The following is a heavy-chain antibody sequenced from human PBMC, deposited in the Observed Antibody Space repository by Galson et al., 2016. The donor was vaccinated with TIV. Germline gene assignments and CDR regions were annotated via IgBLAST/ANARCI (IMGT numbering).Heavy chain of an antibody. CDR1: GGTFNSYG. J-gene: IGHJ5*02. CDR2: IIPVFGTT. Sequence: SVKVSCKASGGTFNSYGISWVRQAPGQGLQWMGGIIPVFGTTKYSQDFQGRVAVTADESTGTAYMELSGLVFDDTAVYFCVRSRGYSYGYVDPWGQGTLVTVSA. D-gene: IGHD5-18*01. CDR3: VRSRGYSYGYVDP. V-gene: IGHV1-69*13.